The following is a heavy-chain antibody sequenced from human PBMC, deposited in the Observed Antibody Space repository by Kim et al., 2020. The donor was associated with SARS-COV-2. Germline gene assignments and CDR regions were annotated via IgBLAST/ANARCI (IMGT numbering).Heavy chain of an antibody. Sequence: GRFTISRDNAKNSLYLQMNSLGAEDTALYYCAKDGVTTTGRDYYYYYMDVWGKGTTVTVSS. V-gene: IGHV3-9*01. J-gene: IGHJ6*03. CDR3: AKDGVTTTGRDYYYYYMDV. D-gene: IGHD4-17*01.